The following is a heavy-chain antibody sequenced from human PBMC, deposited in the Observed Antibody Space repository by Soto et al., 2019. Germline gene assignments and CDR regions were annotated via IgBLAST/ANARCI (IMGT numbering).Heavy chain of an antibody. V-gene: IGHV4-39*01. D-gene: IGHD1-1*01. CDR2: IYYSGST. CDR3: ARLSGTTAPYYYYYYYMDV. Sequence: SETLSLTCTVSGGSISSSSYYWGWIRQPPGKGLEWIGSIYYSGSTYYNPSLKSRVTISVDTSKNQFSLKLSSVTAADTAVYYCARLSGTTAPYYYYYYYMDVWGKGTTVTVSS. J-gene: IGHJ6*03. CDR1: GGSISSSSYY.